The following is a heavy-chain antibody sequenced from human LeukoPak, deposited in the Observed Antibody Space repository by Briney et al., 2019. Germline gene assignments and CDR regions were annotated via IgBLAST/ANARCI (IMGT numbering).Heavy chain of an antibody. Sequence: GGSLRPSCAASGFTVSSNYMSWVRQAPGKGLEWVSAISGSGGSTYYADSVKGRFTISRDNSKNTLYLQMNSLRAEDTAVYYCIGYFDLGAFDIWGQGTMVTVSS. J-gene: IGHJ3*02. CDR2: ISGSGGST. CDR3: IGYFDLGAFDI. V-gene: IGHV3-23*01. D-gene: IGHD3-9*01. CDR1: GFTVSSNY.